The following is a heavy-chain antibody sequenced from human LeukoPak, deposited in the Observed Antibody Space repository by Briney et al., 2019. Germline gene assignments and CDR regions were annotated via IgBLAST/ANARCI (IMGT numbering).Heavy chain of an antibody. CDR2: IKSKSDGGTI. Sequence: GGSLRLSCAGSGFIFRDFWMSWVRQAPGKGLEWVGRIKSKSDGGTIDYAAPVKGRVTMSRDDSKKTFSLEMNNLKTEDTGVYYSTTDLDYWGQGTLVTVSS. CDR3: TTDLDY. CDR1: GFIFRDFW. V-gene: IGHV3-15*01. J-gene: IGHJ4*02.